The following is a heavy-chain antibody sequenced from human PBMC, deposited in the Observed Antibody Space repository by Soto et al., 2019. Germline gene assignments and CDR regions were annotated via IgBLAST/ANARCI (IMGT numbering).Heavy chain of an antibody. Sequence: ASVKVSCKASGYTFTSYGISWVRQAPGQGLEWMGWISAYNGNTNYAQKVQGRVTMTTDTATSTAYMELRSLRSDDTAVYYCARDLGIQLWYPGGYWGQGTLVTVSS. J-gene: IGHJ4*02. V-gene: IGHV1-18*04. CDR2: ISAYNGNT. CDR3: ARDLGIQLWYPGGY. CDR1: GYTFTSYG. D-gene: IGHD5-18*01.